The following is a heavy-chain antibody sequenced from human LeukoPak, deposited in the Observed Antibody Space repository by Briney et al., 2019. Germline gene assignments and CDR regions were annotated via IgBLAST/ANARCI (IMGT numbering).Heavy chain of an antibody. CDR1: GFTFSSYG. D-gene: IGHD6-13*01. V-gene: IGHV3-30*02. CDR2: IRYDGSNK. Sequence: PGGSLRLSCAASGFTFSSYGMHWVRQAPGKGLEWVAFIRYDGSNKYYADSVKGRFTISRDNSKNTLYLQMNSLRAEDTAVYYCARELSYSSSWYGDYYYYYYMDVWGKGTTVTVSS. J-gene: IGHJ6*03. CDR3: ARELSYSSSWYGDYYYYYYMDV.